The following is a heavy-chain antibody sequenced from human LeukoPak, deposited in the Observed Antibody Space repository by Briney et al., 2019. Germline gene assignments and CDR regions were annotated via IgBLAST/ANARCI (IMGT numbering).Heavy chain of an antibody. D-gene: IGHD5-12*01. Sequence: GGSLRLSCAASGFTFSTYAVNWVRQAPGQGLEWVSAINASGTGTFYADSVRGRFVISRDNSEKKMFLQMNSLRAEDTAVYYCTSGMDVWGQGTAV. CDR2: INASGTGT. J-gene: IGHJ6*02. CDR3: TSGMDV. CDR1: GFTFSTYA. V-gene: IGHV3-23*01.